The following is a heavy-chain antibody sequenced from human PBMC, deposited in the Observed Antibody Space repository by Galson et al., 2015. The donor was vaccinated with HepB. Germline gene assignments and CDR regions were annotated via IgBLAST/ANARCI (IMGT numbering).Heavy chain of an antibody. Sequence: SLRLSCAASGFTLTNYWMHWVRQAPGKGLVWVSRINGVRSIPHYADSVKGRFTISRDNAKNTLYLQMNSLRSEDTAVYYCATLGGYDILTGPLDYWGQGTLVTVSS. CDR1: GFTLTNYW. CDR2: INGVRSIP. J-gene: IGHJ4*02. D-gene: IGHD3-9*01. CDR3: ATLGGYDILTGPLDY. V-gene: IGHV3-74*01.